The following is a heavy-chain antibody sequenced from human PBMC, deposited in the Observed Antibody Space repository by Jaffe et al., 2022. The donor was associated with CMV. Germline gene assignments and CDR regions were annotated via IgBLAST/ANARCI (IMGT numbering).Heavy chain of an antibody. D-gene: IGHD3-10*01. CDR3: ATQSDYGLGSFAYDY. V-gene: IGHV4-39*01. CDR1: GGSIRGSSYF. J-gene: IGHJ4*02. Sequence: LQLQESGPRLVKPSETLSLTCTVSGGSIRGSSYFWGWIRQPPGKELEWIGSFSYSGSTYYNPSLKSRVTISVDTSKNQFSLKVTSMTAADTAVYYCATQSDYGLGSFAYDYWGQGTLVTVSS. CDR2: FSYSGST.